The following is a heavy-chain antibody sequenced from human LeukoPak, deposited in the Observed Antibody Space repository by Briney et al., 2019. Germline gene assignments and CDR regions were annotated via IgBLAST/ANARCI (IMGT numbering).Heavy chain of an antibody. CDR3: AREERSRWYGYFDD. CDR2: ISAYNGNT. Sequence: ASVKVSCKASGYTFTSYGISWVRQAPGQGLEWMGWISAYNGNTNYAQKLQGRVTMTTDTSTSTAYMELRSLRSDDTAVYYCAREERSRWYGYFDDWGQRTLVSVSS. J-gene: IGHJ4*02. D-gene: IGHD6-19*01. CDR1: GYTFTSYG. V-gene: IGHV1-18*01.